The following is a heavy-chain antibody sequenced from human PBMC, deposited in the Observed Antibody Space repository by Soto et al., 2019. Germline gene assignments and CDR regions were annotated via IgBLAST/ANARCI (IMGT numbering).Heavy chain of an antibody. CDR2: ISSSSSYI. V-gene: IGHV3-21*01. Sequence: GGSLRLSCAASGFTFSSYSMNWVRQAPGKGLEWVSSISSSSSYIYYADSVKGRFTISRDNAKNSLYLQMNSLRAEDTAAYYCARDPVHYYDSSGYYDYWGQGTLVTVSS. D-gene: IGHD3-22*01. CDR3: ARDPVHYYDSSGYYDY. J-gene: IGHJ4*02. CDR1: GFTFSSYS.